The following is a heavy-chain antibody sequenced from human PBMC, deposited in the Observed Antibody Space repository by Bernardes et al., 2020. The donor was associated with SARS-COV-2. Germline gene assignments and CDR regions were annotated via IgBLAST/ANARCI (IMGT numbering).Heavy chain of an antibody. J-gene: IGHJ5*02. CDR3: APRRTGPLPPHRFDP. CDR2: IYWDDDE. D-gene: IGHD2-2*01. CDR1: GFSLTTTGVG. Sequence: SGPTLVKPTQTLTLTCTFSGFSLTTTGVGVGWIRQPPGKALEWLALIYWDDDERYSPSLKSRLTITKDTSKNQVVLTMTNMDPVDTATYYCAPRRTGPLPPHRFDPWGQGILVTVSS. V-gene: IGHV2-5*02.